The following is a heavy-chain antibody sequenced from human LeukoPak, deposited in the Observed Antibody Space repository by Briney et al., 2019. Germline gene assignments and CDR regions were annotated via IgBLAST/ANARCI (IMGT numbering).Heavy chain of an antibody. CDR1: GYTFTSYG. D-gene: IGHD3-10*01. J-gene: IGHJ4*02. V-gene: IGHV1-46*03. Sequence: ASVKVSCKASGYTFTSYGISWVRQAPRQGLEWMGFINPDGGSTSYAQKFQGRVTMTRVTSTSTVYMELSSLRSEDTAVYYCARNVDSGLDYWGQGTLVTVSS. CDR3: ARNVDSGLDY. CDR2: INPDGGST.